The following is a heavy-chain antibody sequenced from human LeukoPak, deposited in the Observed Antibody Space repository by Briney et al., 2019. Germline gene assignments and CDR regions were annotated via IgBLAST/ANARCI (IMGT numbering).Heavy chain of an antibody. Sequence: ASVKVSCKASGYTFTDYSMHWVRQAPGQGLEWMGWISPNSGATNYAQNLQGRVTMTRDTSISTAYMELSRLGPDDTAVYYCATSRVRLYYFDLWGQGTLVTVSS. CDR2: ISPNSGAT. V-gene: IGHV1-2*02. J-gene: IGHJ4*02. CDR1: GYTFTDYS. D-gene: IGHD5/OR15-5a*01. CDR3: ATSRVRLYYFDL.